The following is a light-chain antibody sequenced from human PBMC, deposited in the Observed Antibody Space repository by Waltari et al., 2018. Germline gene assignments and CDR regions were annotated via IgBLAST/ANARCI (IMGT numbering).Light chain of an antibody. CDR1: ESVLFRPKNKNY. Sequence: DIVLTQSPDSLAVSLGERANIKCKSSESVLFRPKNKNYLGWYQQKAGQPPKLLIYWASNRESGVPDRFSGSGSGTDFTLTISSLQAEDVAVYYCQQYYNTPRTFGQGTKVEIK. V-gene: IGKV4-1*01. J-gene: IGKJ1*01. CDR3: QQYYNTPRT. CDR2: WAS.